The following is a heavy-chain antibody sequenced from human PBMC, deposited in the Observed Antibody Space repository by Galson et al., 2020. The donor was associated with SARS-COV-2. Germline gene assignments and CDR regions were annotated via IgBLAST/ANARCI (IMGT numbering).Heavy chain of an antibody. D-gene: IGHD6-13*01. V-gene: IGHV4-59*08. CDR1: NGSISNYYNYY. Sequence: ASETLSLTCTVSNGSISNYYNYYWGWIRQPPGKGLEWIGYIYYSGSTNYNPSLKSRVTISVDTSKSQFSLNLSSVTAADTGVYYCASSLGTAGHIDLWGQGTLLTVSS. J-gene: IGHJ5*02. CDR2: IYYSGST. CDR3: ASSLGTAGHIDL.